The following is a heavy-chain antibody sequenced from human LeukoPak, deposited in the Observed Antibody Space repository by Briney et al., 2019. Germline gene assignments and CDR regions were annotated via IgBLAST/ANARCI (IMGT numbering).Heavy chain of an antibody. D-gene: IGHD3-9*01. CDR2: ISWNSGSI. Sequence: GGSLRLSCAASGFTFDDYAMHWVRQAPGKGLERVSGISWNSGSIGYADSVKGRFTISRDNAKNSLYLQMNSLRAEDTALYYCAKDMTGYDILTGYFDYWGQGALVTVSS. CDR3: AKDMTGYDILTGYFDY. J-gene: IGHJ4*02. V-gene: IGHV3-9*01. CDR1: GFTFDDYA.